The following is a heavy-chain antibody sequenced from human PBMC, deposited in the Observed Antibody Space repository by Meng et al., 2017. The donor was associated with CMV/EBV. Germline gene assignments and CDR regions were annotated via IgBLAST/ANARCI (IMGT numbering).Heavy chain of an antibody. J-gene: IGHJ6*02. CDR1: GGSISSYY. CDR2: IYYSGST. V-gene: IGHV4-59*01. D-gene: IGHD2-2*01. CDR3: ARVGVVVPAAIGNGRMDV. Sequence: SETLSLTCTVSGGSISSYYWSWIRQPPGKGLEWIGYIYYSGSTNYNPSLKSRVTISVDTSKNQFSLKLSFVTAADTAVYYCARVGVVVPAAIGNGRMDVWGQGTTVTVSS.